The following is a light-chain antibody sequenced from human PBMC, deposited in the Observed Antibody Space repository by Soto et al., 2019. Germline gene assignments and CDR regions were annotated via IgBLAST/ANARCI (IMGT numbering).Light chain of an antibody. Sequence: EIVLTHSPGTLSLSPGERATLSCRASQSVSSRYLAWYQQKPGQAPRLLIYGASSRATGIPDRFSGSGSGTDFTLTISRLEPEGFAVYYCQQYDSSPPGLTFGGGTKVEIK. CDR3: QQYDSSPPGLT. J-gene: IGKJ4*01. CDR2: GAS. V-gene: IGKV3-20*01. CDR1: QSVSSRY.